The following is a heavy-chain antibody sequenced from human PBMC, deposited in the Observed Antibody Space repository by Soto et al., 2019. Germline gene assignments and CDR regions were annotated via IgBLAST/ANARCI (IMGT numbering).Heavy chain of an antibody. Sequence: QVQLVQSGAEVKKPGASVKVSCKASGYTFTSYYMHWVRQPPGQGLEWMGIINPSGGSTSYAQKFQCRVTMTRDTSTSTVYMELSSLRSEDTAVYYCARGECTNGVCSTPNCDYWGQGTLVTVSS. J-gene: IGHJ4*02. CDR2: INPSGGST. D-gene: IGHD2-8*01. CDR3: ARGECTNGVCSTPNCDY. CDR1: GYTFTSYY. V-gene: IGHV1-46*03.